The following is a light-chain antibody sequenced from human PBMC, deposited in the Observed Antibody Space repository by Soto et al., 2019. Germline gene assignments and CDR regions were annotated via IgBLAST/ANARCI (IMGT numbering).Light chain of an antibody. CDR2: GAS. Sequence: EIVLTQSPGTLSLSPGERATLSCRASQSVSSSYLAWYQQKPGQAPRLLIYGASSRAPGIPDRFSGSGSGTDFTITISRVEPEDFAVYYCQQYGSSRTFGQGTKVEIK. J-gene: IGKJ1*01. CDR1: QSVSSSY. V-gene: IGKV3-20*01. CDR3: QQYGSSRT.